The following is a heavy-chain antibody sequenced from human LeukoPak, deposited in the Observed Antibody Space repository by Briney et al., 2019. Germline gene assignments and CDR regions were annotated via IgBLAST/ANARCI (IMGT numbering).Heavy chain of an antibody. Sequence: GGSLRLSCVASGFSFNNYSMNWVRQAPGKGLEWVSLIIGSSGSTFYADSVKGRFTISRDKSKNTLYLQMNSLRAEDTAVYYCAKGAYDYIEIAYFDYWGQGSLVTVSS. V-gene: IGHV3-23*01. CDR2: IIGSSGST. D-gene: IGHD5-12*01. CDR3: AKGAYDYIEIAYFDY. CDR1: GFSFNNYS. J-gene: IGHJ4*02.